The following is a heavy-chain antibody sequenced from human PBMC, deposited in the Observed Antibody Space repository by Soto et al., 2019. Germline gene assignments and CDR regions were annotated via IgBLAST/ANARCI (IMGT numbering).Heavy chain of an antibody. V-gene: IGHV5-10-1*01. CDR3: ARYPYGGNSDYYYGMDV. CDR1: GYSFTSYW. D-gene: IGHD4-17*01. CDR2: IDPSDSYT. J-gene: IGHJ6*02. Sequence: GESLKISCKGSGYSFTSYWISWVRQMPGKGLEWMGRIDPSDSYTNYSPSFQGHVTISADKSISTAYLQWSSLKASDTAMYYCARYPYGGNSDYYYGMDVWGQGTTVTVSS.